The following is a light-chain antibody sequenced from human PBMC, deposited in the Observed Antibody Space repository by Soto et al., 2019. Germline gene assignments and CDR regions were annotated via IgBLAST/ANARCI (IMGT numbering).Light chain of an antibody. Sequence: QSVLTQPRSVSGSAGQSVTTSCTGTSSDVGGYNYVSWYQQHPGKAPKLMIYDVTTRPSGVPDRFSGSKSGNTASLTISGLQAEDEADYYCSSHAGSSVVFGTGTKVTVL. V-gene: IGLV2-11*01. CDR3: SSHAGSSVV. J-gene: IGLJ1*01. CDR2: DVT. CDR1: SSDVGGYNY.